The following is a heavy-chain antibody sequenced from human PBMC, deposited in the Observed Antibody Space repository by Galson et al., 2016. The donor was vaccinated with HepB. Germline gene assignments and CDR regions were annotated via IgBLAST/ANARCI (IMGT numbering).Heavy chain of an antibody. D-gene: IGHD1-26*01. J-gene: IGHJ5*02. V-gene: IGHV2-5*01. Sequence: PALVKPTQTLTLTCTCSGFSVSTPGVGVGWIRQPPGKALEWLALIYWNDDESYSPSLKTRLTITEDTSKNHVVLTATNMDPVDTATYFCGHLTMGAKGGWFDPWGQGAQVTVSS. CDR3: GHLTMGAKGGWFDP. CDR1: GFSVSTPGVG. CDR2: IYWNDDE.